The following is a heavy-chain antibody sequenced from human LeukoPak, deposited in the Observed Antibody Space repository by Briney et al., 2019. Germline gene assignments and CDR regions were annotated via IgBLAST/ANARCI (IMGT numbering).Heavy chain of an antibody. J-gene: IGHJ4*02. CDR1: GGSISSYY. CDR2: IYYSGST. CDR3: ARVVGHYDILTGYYRRVYFDY. Sequence: SETLSLTCTVSGGSISSYYWSWIRQPPGKGLEWIGYIYYSGSTNYNPSLKSRVTISVDTSKNQFSLKLSSVTAADTAVYYCARVVGHYDILTGYYRRVYFDYWGQGTLVTVSS. D-gene: IGHD3-9*01. V-gene: IGHV4-59*01.